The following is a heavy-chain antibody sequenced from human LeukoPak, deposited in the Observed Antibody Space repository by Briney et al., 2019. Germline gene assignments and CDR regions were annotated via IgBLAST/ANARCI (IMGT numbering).Heavy chain of an antibody. V-gene: IGHV4-4*02. J-gene: IGHJ3*02. Sequence: SGTLSLTCGVSYGSITDTNYWTWVRQPPGKGLEWIGEVNLHGDTNYNPSLKGRVTISVDTSKNQFSLKLSSVTAADTAVYYCARYYGVDAFGIWGQGTMVTVSS. CDR3: ARYYGVDAFGI. D-gene: IGHD4-17*01. CDR2: VNLHGDT. CDR1: YGSITDTNY.